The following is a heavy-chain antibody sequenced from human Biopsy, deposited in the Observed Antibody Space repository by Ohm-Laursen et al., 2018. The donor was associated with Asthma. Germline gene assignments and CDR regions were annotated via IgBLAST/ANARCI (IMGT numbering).Heavy chain of an antibody. Sequence: SLRLSCAAFGFTFDDYAMHWVRQAPGKGLEWVSGVSWNSGSIDYADSVKGRFTISRDNGKNSLYLQMNSLRGADTALYYCVKDIRLQLWGFDSWGQGTLVTVSS. D-gene: IGHD6-13*01. CDR1: GFTFDDYA. CDR2: VSWNSGSI. V-gene: IGHV3-9*01. CDR3: VKDIRLQLWGFDS. J-gene: IGHJ4*02.